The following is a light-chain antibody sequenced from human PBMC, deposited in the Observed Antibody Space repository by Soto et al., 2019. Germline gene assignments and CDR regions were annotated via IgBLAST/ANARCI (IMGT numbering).Light chain of an antibody. Sequence: EIVLTQSPGTLSLSPGDRATLSCRASQSVSSSYLAWYQQKPGQAPGLIIYGASSRATGIPDRFSGSGSGTDCTLTISRLEPEDVAVYYCQQYGRSPWTFGQGTKVDIK. CDR1: QSVSSSY. J-gene: IGKJ1*01. V-gene: IGKV3-20*01. CDR2: GAS. CDR3: QQYGRSPWT.